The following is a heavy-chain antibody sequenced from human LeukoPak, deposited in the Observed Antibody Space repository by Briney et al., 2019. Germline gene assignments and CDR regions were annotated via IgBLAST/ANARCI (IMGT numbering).Heavy chain of an antibody. Sequence: GGSLRLSCAASGFTFSSYGMHWVRQAPGKGLEWVANIKQDGSEKYYVDSVKGRFTISRDNAKNSLYLQMNSLRAEDTAVYYCARLQYSFLYGSGSYGVDYWGQGTLVTVS. D-gene: IGHD3-10*01. CDR1: GFTFSSYG. J-gene: IGHJ4*02. V-gene: IGHV3-7*01. CDR2: IKQDGSEK. CDR3: ARLQYSFLYGSGSYGVDY.